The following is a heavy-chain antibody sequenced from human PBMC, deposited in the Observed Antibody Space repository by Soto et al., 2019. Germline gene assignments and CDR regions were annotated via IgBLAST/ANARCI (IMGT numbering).Heavy chain of an antibody. CDR3: ARQTSRSYYDFWSGYFPHYYYYMDV. CDR2: IYYSGST. CDR1: GGSISSSSYY. V-gene: IGHV4-39*01. J-gene: IGHJ6*03. Sequence: PSETLSLTCTVSGGSISSSSYYWGWIRQPPGKGLEWIGSIYYSGSTYYNPSLKSRVTISVDTSKNQFSLKLSSVTAADTAVYYCARQTSRSYYDFWSGYFPHYYYYMDVRGKGTTVTVSS. D-gene: IGHD3-3*01.